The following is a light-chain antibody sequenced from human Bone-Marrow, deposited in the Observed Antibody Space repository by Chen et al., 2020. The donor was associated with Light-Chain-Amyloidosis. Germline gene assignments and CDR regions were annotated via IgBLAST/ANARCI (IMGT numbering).Light chain of an antibody. V-gene: IGLV3-21*02. J-gene: IGLJ3*02. CDR1: TIGSTS. CDR3: QVWDRSSDRPV. Sequence: SYVLTQPSSVSVAPGQTATLACGGNTIGSTSVHWYQQTPGQAPLLVVYDDSDRPSGIPERWSGSNSGNTATRTSSRVEAGDEADYYCQVWDRSSDRPVFGGGTKLTIL. CDR2: DDS.